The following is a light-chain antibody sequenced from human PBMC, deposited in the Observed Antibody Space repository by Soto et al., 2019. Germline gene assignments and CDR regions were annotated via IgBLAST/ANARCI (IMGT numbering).Light chain of an antibody. Sequence: ETVMTQSPATLSVSPGERPTLSCRASQSVGSTLAWYQQKPGQAPGLLIYGASTRATGIPARFSGSGSGTEFTLTISSLQSEDFAVYYCQQYNNWPLTFGGGTKVEIK. CDR3: QQYNNWPLT. CDR1: QSVGST. J-gene: IGKJ4*01. CDR2: GAS. V-gene: IGKV3-15*01.